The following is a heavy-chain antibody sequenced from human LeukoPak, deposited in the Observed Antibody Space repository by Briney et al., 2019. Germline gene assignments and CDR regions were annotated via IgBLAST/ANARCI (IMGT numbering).Heavy chain of an antibody. D-gene: IGHD6-13*01. CDR2: IYYSGST. CDR1: GGSISSYC. V-gene: IGHV4-59*01. J-gene: IGHJ3*02. Sequence: SETLSLTCTVSGGSISSYCWSWIRQPAGKGLEWIGYIYYSGSTNYNPSLKSRVTISVDTSKNQFSLKLSSVTAADTAVYYCARRYSSSDAFDIWGQGTTVTVSS. CDR3: ARRYSSSDAFDI.